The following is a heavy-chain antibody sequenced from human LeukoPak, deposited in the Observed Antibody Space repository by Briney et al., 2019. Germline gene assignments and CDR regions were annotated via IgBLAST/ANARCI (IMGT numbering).Heavy chain of an antibody. V-gene: IGHV1-18*01. J-gene: IGHJ6*02. D-gene: IGHD5-18*01. CDR2: ISAYNGNT. CDR3: ARDERVYSYGLYYYYGMDV. CDR1: GYTFTSYG. Sequence: ASVKVSCKASGYTFTSYGISWVRQAPGQGLEWMGWISAYNGNTNYAQKLQGRVTMTTDTSTSTAYMELRSLRSDDTAVHYCARDERVYSYGLYYYYGMDVWGQGTTVTVSS.